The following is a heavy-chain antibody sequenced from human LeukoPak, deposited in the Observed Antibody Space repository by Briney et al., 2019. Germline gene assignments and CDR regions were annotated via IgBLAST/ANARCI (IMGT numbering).Heavy chain of an antibody. CDR1: GFTFSSYS. D-gene: IGHD3-9*01. Sequence: PGGSLRLSCAASGFTFSSYSMNWVRQAPGKGLEWVSYISSSSSTIYYADSVKGRFTISRDNSKNTLYLQMNSLRAEDTAVYYCAKGDLDILTGYSTTGWGQGTLVTVSS. CDR3: AKGDLDILTGYSTTG. V-gene: IGHV3-48*01. J-gene: IGHJ4*02. CDR2: ISSSSSTI.